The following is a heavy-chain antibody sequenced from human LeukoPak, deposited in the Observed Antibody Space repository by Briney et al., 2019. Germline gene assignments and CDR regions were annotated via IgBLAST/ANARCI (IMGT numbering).Heavy chain of an antibody. CDR3: ARDNSSSWREYWFDP. Sequence: GGSLRLSCAASGFTFSNYEMNWVRQAPGKGLEWVSYISSSGSTIYYGDSVKGRFTISRDNAKNSLYLQMNSLRAEDTAVYYCARDNSSSWREYWFDPWGQGTLVTVSS. J-gene: IGHJ5*02. CDR1: GFTFSNYE. V-gene: IGHV3-48*03. CDR2: ISSSGSTI. D-gene: IGHD6-13*01.